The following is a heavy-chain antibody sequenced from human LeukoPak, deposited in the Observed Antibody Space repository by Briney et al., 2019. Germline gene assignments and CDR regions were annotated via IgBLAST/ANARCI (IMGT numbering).Heavy chain of an antibody. V-gene: IGHV4-61*01. CDR2: ICYSGST. J-gene: IGHJ6*04. D-gene: IGHD2-2*01. Sequence: PSETLSLTCTVSGGSVSSGSYYWSWIRQPPGKGREWIGYICYSGSTNYNPSLKSRVTISVDTSKNQFSLKLSSVTAADTAVYYCARDGGPYCSSTSCYYGMDVWGKGTTVTVSS. CDR3: ARDGGPYCSSTSCYYGMDV. CDR1: GGSVSSGSYY.